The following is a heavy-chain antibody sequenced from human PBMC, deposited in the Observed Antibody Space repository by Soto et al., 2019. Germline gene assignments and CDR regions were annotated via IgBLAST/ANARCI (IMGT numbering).Heavy chain of an antibody. CDR3: ARDRLATVAVNHYYYYGMDV. D-gene: IGHD6-19*01. V-gene: IGHV1-2*04. CDR2: INPNSGGT. CDR1: GYTFTGYY. J-gene: IGHJ6*02. Sequence: ASVKVSCKASGYTFTGYYMHWVRQAPGQGLEWMGWINPNSGGTNYAQKFQGWVTMTRDTSISTAYMELSRLRSDDTAVYYCARDRLATVAVNHYYYYGMDVWGQGTTVTVSS.